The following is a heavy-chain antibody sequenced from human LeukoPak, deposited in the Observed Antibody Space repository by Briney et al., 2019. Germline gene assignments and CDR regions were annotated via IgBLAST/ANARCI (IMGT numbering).Heavy chain of an antibody. V-gene: IGHV3-74*01. CDR2: INTDGSIT. D-gene: IGHD4-17*01. CDR3: VSDYGD. CDR1: GFTFSTYW. Sequence: GGSLRLSCAASGFTFSTYWMHWVRQTPGKGLVWVSRINTDGSITTYADFVKGRFTISRDDAKTTLSLQMNSLRAEDTAVYYCVSDYGDWGEGTLVTVSS. J-gene: IGHJ4*02.